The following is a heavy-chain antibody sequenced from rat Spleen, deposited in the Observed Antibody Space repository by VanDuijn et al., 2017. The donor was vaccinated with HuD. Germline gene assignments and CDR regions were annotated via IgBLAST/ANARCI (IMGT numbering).Heavy chain of an antibody. Sequence: VQLVESGGGLVQPGRSLKLSCSASGFTFSSYLMHWIRQAPGKGLDWVAYISSSSGTVYADAVRGRFTIARDNAKSTLYLQMTSLRSEDTATYYCTRKYTTDSYWYFAFWGPGTMVTVSS. J-gene: IGHJ1*01. CDR1: GFTFSSYL. CDR2: ISSSSGT. V-gene: IGHV5-62*01. D-gene: IGHD1-6*01. CDR3: TRKYTTDSYWYFAF.